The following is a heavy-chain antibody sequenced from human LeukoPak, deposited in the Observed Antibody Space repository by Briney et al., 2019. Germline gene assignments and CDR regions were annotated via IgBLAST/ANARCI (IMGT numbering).Heavy chain of an antibody. V-gene: IGHV4-59*11. CDR1: GGSISSHY. CDR2: IYYSGST. CDR3: ARVATIFGVVIIGYFDY. J-gene: IGHJ4*02. D-gene: IGHD3-3*01. Sequence: SETLSLTCTVSGGSISSHYWSWIRQPPGKGLEWIGYIYYSGSTNYNPSLKSRVTISVDTSKNQFSLKLSSVTAADTAVYYCARVATIFGVVIIGYFDYWGQGTLVTVSS.